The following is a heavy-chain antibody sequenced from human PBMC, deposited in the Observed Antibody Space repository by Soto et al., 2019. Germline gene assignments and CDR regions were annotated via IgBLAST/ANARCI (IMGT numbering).Heavy chain of an antibody. CDR1: GVTFSSYA. V-gene: IGHV3-23*01. Sequence: EVQLLESGGGWVQPGGSLRLSCEASGVTFSSYAMSWVRQGPGKGLEWVSAISGGGDKTFYPDSVKGRFTISRDNSKNTLYLQMNSLRAEDTAVYYCARSPSHYNYFDDWGQGTRVTVAS. CDR3: ARSPSHYNYFDD. CDR2: ISGGGDKT. J-gene: IGHJ4*02. D-gene: IGHD1-26*01.